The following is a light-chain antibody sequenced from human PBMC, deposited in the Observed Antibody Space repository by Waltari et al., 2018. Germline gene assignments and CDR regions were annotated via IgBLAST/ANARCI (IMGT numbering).Light chain of an antibody. Sequence: QAVVTQPSSLSASPGASASLTCTLRSGVHVVSYNIYWYQQQAGSPPQFLLRYKSVSDKQLGSGVPSRFSGSKDASANVGILLISGLRSEDEADYYCMIWHRGVWVSGGGTQLTVL. CDR2: YKSVSDK. CDR1: SGVHVVSYN. J-gene: IGLJ3*02. V-gene: IGLV5-45*03. CDR3: MIWHRGVWV.